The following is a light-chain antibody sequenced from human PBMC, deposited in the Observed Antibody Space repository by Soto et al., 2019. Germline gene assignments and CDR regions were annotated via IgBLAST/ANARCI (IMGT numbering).Light chain of an antibody. V-gene: IGKV3-20*01. CDR3: QQYESSPYT. Sequence: EIVLTQSPGTLSLSPGERAILSCRASQTFTNNYLAWYQQKPGQAPRLLIYAASSRATGIPDRFSGSGSGTDFTLIISGLEPEDSAVYYCQQYESSPYTFGQGTKLEIK. J-gene: IGKJ2*01. CDR1: QTFTNNY. CDR2: AAS.